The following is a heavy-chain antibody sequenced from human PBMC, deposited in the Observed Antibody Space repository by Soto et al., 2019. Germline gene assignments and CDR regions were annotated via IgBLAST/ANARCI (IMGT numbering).Heavy chain of an antibody. Sequence: QVQLQQWGAGLLKPSETLSLTCAVYGGSFSGYYWSWIRQPPGKGLEWIGEINHSGSTNYNPSLKSRVTISVDTSKNQFSLKLSSVTAADTAVYYCARGRIRGYSYGYYYFDYWGQGTLVTVSS. D-gene: IGHD5-18*01. CDR1: GGSFSGYY. CDR3: ARGRIRGYSYGYYYFDY. J-gene: IGHJ4*02. CDR2: INHSGST. V-gene: IGHV4-34*01.